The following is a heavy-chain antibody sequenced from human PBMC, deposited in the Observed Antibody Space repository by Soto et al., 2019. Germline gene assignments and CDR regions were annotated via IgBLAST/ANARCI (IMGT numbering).Heavy chain of an antibody. Sequence: SETLSLTCTVSGDSITASYSNWAWIRQPPGKGLEWIGTFYYSGTTSQNPPLRSRITISGDTSRNQFSLNLRSVTAADSGVYYCAKLVRADVRRSDLDHWGQRTLVTVSS. CDR2: FYYSGTT. D-gene: IGHD3-10*02. J-gene: IGHJ4*02. CDR1: GDSITASYSN. CDR3: AKLVRADVRRSDLDH. V-gene: IGHV4-39*01.